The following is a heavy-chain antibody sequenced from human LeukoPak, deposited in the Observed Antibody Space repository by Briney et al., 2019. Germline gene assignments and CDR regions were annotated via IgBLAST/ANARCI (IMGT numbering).Heavy chain of an antibody. CDR1: GGSISSGGYY. Sequence: SQTLSLTCTVSGGSISSGGYYWSWIRQHPGKGLEWIGYIYYSGSTYYNPSLKSRVTISVDTSKNQFSLKLSSVTAADTAVYYCARARYCSSTSCYRFGAFDIWGQGTMVTVSS. V-gene: IGHV4-31*03. CDR3: ARARYCSSTSCYRFGAFDI. D-gene: IGHD2-2*02. CDR2: IYYSGST. J-gene: IGHJ3*02.